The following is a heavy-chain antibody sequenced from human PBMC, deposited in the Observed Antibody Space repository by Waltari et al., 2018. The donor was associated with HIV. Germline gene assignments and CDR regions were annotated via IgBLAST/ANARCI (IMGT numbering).Heavy chain of an antibody. J-gene: IGHJ5*01. CDR3: ARWGTQITISGGPPPDF. CDR2: INPNAGGT. V-gene: IGHV1-2*02. CDR1: GYTFDGHY. D-gene: IGHD3-3*01. Sequence: VQLVQSGAEVKKPGASVTVSCKASGYTFDGHYMHWVRQAPGQRLEWMGWINPNAGGTHCVQRCQGRVTRTRDTSISTANMELSRVRSEDTAVYYGARWGTQITISGGPPPDFWGQGTLVIVSS.